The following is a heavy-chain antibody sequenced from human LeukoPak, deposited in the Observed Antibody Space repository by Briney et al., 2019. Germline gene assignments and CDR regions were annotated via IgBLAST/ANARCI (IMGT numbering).Heavy chain of an antibody. J-gene: IGHJ4*02. CDR1: GFTFSTFA. D-gene: IGHD1-26*01. V-gene: IGHV3-23*01. CDR2: ISGSGGGT. Sequence: GGSLRLSCAASGFTFSTFAMSWVRLAPGKGLEWVSMISGSGGGTYYADSVKGRFTISRDNSKNTLYLQMNSLRAEDTAIYFCAKNKGAGSYYGYSFDYWGQGTLVTVSS. CDR3: AKNKGAGSYYGYSFDY.